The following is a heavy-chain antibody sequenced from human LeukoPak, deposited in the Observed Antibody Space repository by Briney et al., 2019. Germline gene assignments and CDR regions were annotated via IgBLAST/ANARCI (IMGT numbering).Heavy chain of an antibody. V-gene: IGHV4-38-2*01. CDR3: ARGGSSSWYSGSSYYFDY. J-gene: IGHJ4*02. CDR1: GYSISSGYY. Sequence: SETLSPTCAVSGYSISSGYYWGWIRQPPGKGLEWIGSIYHSGSTYYNPSLKSRVTISVDTSKNQFSLKLSSVTAADTAVYYCARGGSSSWYSGSSYYFDYWGQGTLVTVSS. CDR2: IYHSGST. D-gene: IGHD6-13*01.